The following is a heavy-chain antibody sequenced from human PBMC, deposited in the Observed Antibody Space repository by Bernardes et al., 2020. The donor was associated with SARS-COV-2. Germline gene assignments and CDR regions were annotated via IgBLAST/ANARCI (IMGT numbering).Heavy chain of an antibody. CDR3: ARAGWYRFDY. V-gene: IGHV3-74*01. CDR1: GFTLSNYW. D-gene: IGHD6-19*01. J-gene: IGHJ4*02. Sequence: GVLRLSCVASGFTLSNYWMHWVRQAPGKGLVWVSRFSSDGTVTNYADSVKGRFTISRDNAKNTLYLQMNSLRDEDTAVYYCARAGWYRFDYWGQGTLVTVSS. CDR2: FSSDGTVT.